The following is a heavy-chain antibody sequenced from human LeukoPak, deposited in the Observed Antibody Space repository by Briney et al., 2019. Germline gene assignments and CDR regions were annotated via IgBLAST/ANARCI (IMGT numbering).Heavy chain of an antibody. V-gene: IGHV4-34*01. CDR1: GGSFSGYY. CDR2: INHSGST. J-gene: IGHJ6*02. Sequence: SETLSLTCAVYGGSFSGYYWSWIRQPPGKGLEWIGEINHSGSTNYNPSLKSRVTISVDTSKNQFSLKLSSVTAADTAVHYCARGGPLWFGEAYYYYGMDVWGQGTTVTVSS. CDR3: ARGGPLWFGEAYYYYGMDV. D-gene: IGHD3-10*01.